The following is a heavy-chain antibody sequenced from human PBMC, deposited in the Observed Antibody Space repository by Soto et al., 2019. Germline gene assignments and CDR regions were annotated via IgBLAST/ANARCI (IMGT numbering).Heavy chain of an antibody. CDR2: IITVLGTT. D-gene: IGHD2-21*01. CDR1: GDTFSSYA. CDR3: ARRRYCGYDCYHKHYYGMDV. Sequence: SVKVSCKASGDTFSSYAVDWVRQAPGRGLEWMGRIITVLGTTDYAQNLKGRVTITAEKSTKTVYMELSSLRSEDTAVYYCARRRYCGYDCYHKHYYGMDVWGQGTTVTVSS. V-gene: IGHV1-69*04. J-gene: IGHJ6*02.